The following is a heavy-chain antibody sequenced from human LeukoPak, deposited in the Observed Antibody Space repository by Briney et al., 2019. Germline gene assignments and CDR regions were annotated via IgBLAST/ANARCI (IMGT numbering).Heavy chain of an antibody. V-gene: IGHV4-38-2*02. Sequence: SETLSLTCTVSGYSISSGYYWGWIRQPPGKGLEWIGRIYTSGSTNYNPSLKSRVTMSVDTSKNQFSLKLSSVTAADTAVYYCARGLRGAFDIWGQGTMVTVSS. J-gene: IGHJ3*02. CDR3: ARGLRGAFDI. CDR2: IYTSGST. CDR1: GYSISSGYY.